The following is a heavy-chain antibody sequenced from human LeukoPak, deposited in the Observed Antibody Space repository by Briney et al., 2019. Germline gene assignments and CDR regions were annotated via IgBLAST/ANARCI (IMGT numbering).Heavy chain of an antibody. CDR3: ARPRNIVAKYYFDY. V-gene: IGHV1-69*01. CDR2: IIPIFGTA. D-gene: IGHD2/OR15-2a*01. CDR1: GGTFSSYA. J-gene: IGHJ4*02. Sequence: SVKVSCKASGGTFSSYAISWVRQAPGQGLEWMGGIIPIFGTANYAQKFQGRVTITADESTSTAYMELSSLRSEDTAVYYCARPRNIVAKYYFDYWGQGTLVTVSS.